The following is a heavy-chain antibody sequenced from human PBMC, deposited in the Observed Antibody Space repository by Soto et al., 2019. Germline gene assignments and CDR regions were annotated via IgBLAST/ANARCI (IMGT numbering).Heavy chain of an antibody. CDR3: ARDRDWGCLDV. Sequence: EVQLVESGGGLVQPGGSLRLSCAASGFTFSDHYMDWVRQAPGKGLEWVGRTRNKANSYTTEYAASVKGRFTISRDDSKNSLYLQMNSLKTEDTAVYYCARDRDWGCLDVWGQGTTVTVSS. J-gene: IGHJ6*02. CDR1: GFTFSDHY. D-gene: IGHD7-27*01. V-gene: IGHV3-72*01. CDR2: TRNKANSYTT.